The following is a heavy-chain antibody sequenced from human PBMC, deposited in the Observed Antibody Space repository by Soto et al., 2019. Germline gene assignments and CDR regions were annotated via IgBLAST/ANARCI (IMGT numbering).Heavy chain of an antibody. CDR2: IIPIFGTA. J-gene: IGHJ4*02. V-gene: IGHV1-69*13. D-gene: IGHD1-26*01. Sequence: SVKVSCKASGGTFSSYAISWVRQAPGQGLEWMGGIIPIFGTANYAQKFQGRVTITADESTSTAYMELSSLRSEDTARYYCAHGSSIVGAPAFDYWGQGILVTVSS. CDR3: AHGSSIVGAPAFDY. CDR1: GGTFSSYA.